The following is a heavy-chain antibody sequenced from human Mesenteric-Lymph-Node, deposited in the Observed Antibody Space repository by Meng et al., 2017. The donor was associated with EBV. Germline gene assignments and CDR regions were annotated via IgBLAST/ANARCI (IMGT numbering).Heavy chain of an antibody. J-gene: IGHJ4*02. Sequence: VQLQESRPGLVKPSQTLSLTCPVSVDSISSGDNSWGWIRQPPGKGLEWIGYIYYSGSTYYNPSLKSRVSISVDTSKNQFSLKLSSVTAADTAVYYCARGGYCSSISCYVDYWGQGTLVTVSS. CDR3: ARGGYCSSISCYVDY. V-gene: IGHV4-30-4*01. CDR2: IYYSGST. CDR1: VDSISSGDNS. D-gene: IGHD2-2*01.